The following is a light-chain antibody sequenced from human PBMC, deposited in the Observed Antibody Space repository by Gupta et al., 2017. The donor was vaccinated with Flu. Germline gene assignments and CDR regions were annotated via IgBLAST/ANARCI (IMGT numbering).Light chain of an antibody. V-gene: IGLV3-25*02. CDR2: KDS. CDR1: ALPKQY. J-gene: IGLJ2*01. CDR3: HAADSSGTRV. Sequence: SSALTQPPSVSVSPGQTARITCSGDALPKQYAYWYQQKPGQAPVLVLYKDSKRPSGIPGRFSGSSSGTTVTVTISGDQEDEEADYYCHAADSSGTRVFGGGTKLTVL.